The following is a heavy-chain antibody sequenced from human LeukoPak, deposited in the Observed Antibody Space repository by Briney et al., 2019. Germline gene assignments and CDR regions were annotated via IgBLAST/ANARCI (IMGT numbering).Heavy chain of an antibody. D-gene: IGHD3-3*01. V-gene: IGHV3-23*01. CDR2: ISGIGGTT. Sequence: GGSLRLSCAASGFTFSSYAMSWVRQAPGKGLEWVSVISGIGGTTYFADSVKGRFTISRDNSKNTLYLQINSLRAEDTAVYYCARDGRTIFGVVNYWGQGTLVTVSS. CDR3: ARDGRTIFGVVNY. CDR1: GFTFSSYA. J-gene: IGHJ4*02.